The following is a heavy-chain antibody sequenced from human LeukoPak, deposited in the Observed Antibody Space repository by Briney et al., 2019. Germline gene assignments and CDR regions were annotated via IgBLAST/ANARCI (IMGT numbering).Heavy chain of an antibody. V-gene: IGHV3-23*01. CDR2: ISGSGGST. D-gene: IGHD3-10*01. Sequence: GGSLRLSCAASGFTFSSYAMSWVRQAPGKGLEWVSDISGSGGSTYCADSVKGRFTISRDNSKNTLYLQMNSLRAEDTAVYYCAKSEYSYGSGSLYYFDYWGQGTLVTVSS. CDR1: GFTFSSYA. CDR3: AKSEYSYGSGSLYYFDY. J-gene: IGHJ4*02.